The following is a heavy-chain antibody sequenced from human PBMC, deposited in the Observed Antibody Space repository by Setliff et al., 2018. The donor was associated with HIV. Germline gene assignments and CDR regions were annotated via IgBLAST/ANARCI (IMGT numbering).Heavy chain of an antibody. CDR1: GYTFTGYY. CDR3: ARALGSGWYYYYYYGMDV. Sequence: EASVKVSCKASGYTFTGYYMHWVRQAPGQGLEWMGWINPNSGGTNYAQKFQGRVTMTRDTSISTAYMELSRLRSDDTAVYYCARALGSGWYYYYYYGMDVWGQGTTVTVSS. CDR2: INPNSGGT. J-gene: IGHJ6*02. V-gene: IGHV1-2*02. D-gene: IGHD6-19*01.